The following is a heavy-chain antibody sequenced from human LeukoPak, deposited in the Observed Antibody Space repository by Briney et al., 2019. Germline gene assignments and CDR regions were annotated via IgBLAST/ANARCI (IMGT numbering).Heavy chain of an antibody. Sequence: ASVKVSCKASGYTFTSYAMHWVRQAPGQRLEWMGWINAGNGNTKYSQKFQGRVTITRDTSASTAYMGLSSLRSEDTAVYYCARFDPPGMVRGVRPGYRSDYWGQGTLVTVSS. CDR3: ARFDPPGMVRGVRPGYRSDY. D-gene: IGHD3-10*01. CDR1: GYTFTSYA. J-gene: IGHJ4*02. CDR2: INAGNGNT. V-gene: IGHV1-3*01.